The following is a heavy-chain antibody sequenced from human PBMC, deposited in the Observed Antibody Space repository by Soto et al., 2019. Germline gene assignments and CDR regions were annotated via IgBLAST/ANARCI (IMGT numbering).Heavy chain of an antibody. CDR1: GGSISKSRW. CDR2: IYHTGST. CDR3: ARGGGNFGQYFDL. D-gene: IGHD2-21*01. Sequence: QVQLQESGPGLVKPSGTLSLTCVVSGGSISKSRWWSWVRQPPGKGLEWIGEIYHTGSTNNKPSLKGRVTISVDMSKTQFALNLKSVTAADTAVYYCARGGGNFGQYFDLWGRGTLVTVSS. V-gene: IGHV4-4*02. J-gene: IGHJ2*01.